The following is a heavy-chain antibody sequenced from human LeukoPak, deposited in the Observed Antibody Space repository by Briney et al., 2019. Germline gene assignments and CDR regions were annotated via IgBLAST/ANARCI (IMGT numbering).Heavy chain of an antibody. V-gene: IGHV4-59*01. CDR1: GGSISTYY. J-gene: IGHJ6*03. CDR3: ARAYRAVSGSYYYYYMDV. Sequence: SEALSLTCTVSGGSISTYYWSWIRQPPGKRLEWIGYIYYTGSTNYNPSLKSRVTISVDTSKNQFCLKVGSVTAADAAVYYCARAYRAVSGSYYYYYMDVWGKGTTVTVSS. D-gene: IGHD1-26*01. CDR2: IYYTGST.